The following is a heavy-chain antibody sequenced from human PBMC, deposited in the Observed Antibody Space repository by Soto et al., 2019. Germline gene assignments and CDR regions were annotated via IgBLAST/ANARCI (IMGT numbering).Heavy chain of an antibody. V-gene: IGHV3-21*01. CDR2: ISSSSSYI. J-gene: IGHJ4*02. D-gene: IGHD6-13*01. CDR1: GCTFSDYS. CDR3: ASDQRSSTWGDFDS. Sequence: EVQLVQSGGGLVKPGGSLRLSCAASGCTFSDYSMNWVRQAPGQGLEWVSSISSSSSYIYYADSVKGRFTVSRDNAKISVYLQMDSLRAEDTAIYYCASDQRSSTWGDFDSWGQGTLVGVSS.